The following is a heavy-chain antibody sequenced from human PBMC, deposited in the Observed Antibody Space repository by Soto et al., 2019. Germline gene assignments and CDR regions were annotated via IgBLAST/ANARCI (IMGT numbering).Heavy chain of an antibody. CDR2: ISGSGGST. Sequence: GGSLRLSCAASGFTFSSYAMSWVRQAPGKGLEWVSAISGSGGSTYYADSVKGRFTISRDNSKNTLYLQMNSLRAEDTAVYYCAKSDLELLPWYYYYMDVWGKGTTVTVSS. D-gene: IGHD1-7*01. V-gene: IGHV3-23*01. CDR3: AKSDLELLPWYYYYMDV. CDR1: GFTFSSYA. J-gene: IGHJ6*03.